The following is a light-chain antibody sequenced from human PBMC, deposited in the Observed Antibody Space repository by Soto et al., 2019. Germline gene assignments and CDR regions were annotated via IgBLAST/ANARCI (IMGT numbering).Light chain of an antibody. J-gene: IGKJ5*01. CDR3: QQSYSTLAIT. V-gene: IGKV1-39*01. Sequence: DTQMTQSPSTLSASVGDRVTITCRASQSISSYLNWYQQKPGKAPKLLIYAASSLQSGVPSTFSGSGSGTDFTLTISSLQPEDFATYYCQQSYSTLAITFGQGTRLEIK. CDR1: QSISSY. CDR2: AAS.